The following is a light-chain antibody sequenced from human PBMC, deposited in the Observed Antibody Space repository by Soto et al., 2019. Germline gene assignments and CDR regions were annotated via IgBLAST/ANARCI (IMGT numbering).Light chain of an antibody. V-gene: IGLV2-11*01. CDR3: AAWDDSLNGWV. J-gene: IGLJ3*02. CDR1: SSDVGGDYDY. Sequence: QSVLTQPRSVSGSPGQSVTISCTGTSSDVGGDYDYVSWYQQHPGKAPKLLIYDVTKRPSGVPDRFSGSKSGTSASLAISGLQSEDEADYYCAAWDDSLNGWVFGGGTKLTVL. CDR2: DVT.